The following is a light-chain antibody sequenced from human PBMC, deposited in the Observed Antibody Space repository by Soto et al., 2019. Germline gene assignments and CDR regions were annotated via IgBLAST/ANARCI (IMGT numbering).Light chain of an antibody. CDR1: QSISSSW. V-gene: IGKV3-20*01. Sequence: EILLTQSPGTLSLSPGETGTLSCRTSQSISSSWLAWYQQKPGQAPRLIIYSASNRPTGIPDWFSGSGSGTDFTLTISRLETEGFAMYYCHQYGGSSETFGQGTKVEVK. CDR3: HQYGGSSET. CDR2: SAS. J-gene: IGKJ1*01.